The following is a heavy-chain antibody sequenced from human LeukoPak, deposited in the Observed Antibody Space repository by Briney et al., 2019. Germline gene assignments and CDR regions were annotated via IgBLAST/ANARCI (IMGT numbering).Heavy chain of an antibody. D-gene: IGHD1-26*01. CDR1: DGSISSGTYY. CDR2: IYYSGRT. Sequence: SETLSLTCTVSDGSISSGTYYWGWIRQPPGKGLEWIGSIYYSGRTYYNPSLKSRVTISVDTSKNQFSLKLSSVTAADTAVYYCARVGGSYGRLDYWGQGTLVTVSS. CDR3: ARVGGSYGRLDY. V-gene: IGHV4-39*07. J-gene: IGHJ4*02.